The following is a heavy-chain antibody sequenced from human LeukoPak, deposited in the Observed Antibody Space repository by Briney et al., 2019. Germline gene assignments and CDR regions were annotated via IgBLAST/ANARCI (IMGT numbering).Heavy chain of an antibody. V-gene: IGHV4-61*02. J-gene: IGHJ4*02. D-gene: IGHD1-26*01. CDR1: GDSIISDTYY. Sequence: PSETLSLTCSVSGDSIISDTYYWSWIRQPAGKGLEWIGRIYTSGSTNYNPSLKSRVTMSVDTSKNQFSLKLSSVTAADTAVYYCARENRNSGSGRLVDYWGQGTLVTVSP. CDR3: ARENRNSGSGRLVDY. CDR2: IYTSGST.